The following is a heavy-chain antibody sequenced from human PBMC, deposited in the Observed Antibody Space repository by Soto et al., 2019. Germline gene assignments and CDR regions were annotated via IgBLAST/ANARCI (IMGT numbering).Heavy chain of an antibody. D-gene: IGHD5-12*01. J-gene: IGHJ6*02. CDR3: AKGGYSGYDSLMQSSSGYYGMDV. V-gene: IGHV3-30*18. CDR2: ISYDGSNK. CDR1: GFTFSSYG. Sequence: GGSLRLSCAASGFTFSSYGMHWVRQAPGKGLEWVAVISYDGSNKYYADSVKGRFTISRDNSKNTLYLQMNSLRAEDTAVYYCAKGGYSGYDSLMQSSSGYYGMDVWGQGTTVTVSS.